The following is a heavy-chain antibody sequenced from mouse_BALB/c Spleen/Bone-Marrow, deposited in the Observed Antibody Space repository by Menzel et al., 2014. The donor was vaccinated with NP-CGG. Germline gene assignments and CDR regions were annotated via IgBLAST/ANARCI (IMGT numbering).Heavy chain of an antibody. Sequence: DVQLEESGGGLVQPGGPRKLSCAASGFTFSSLGMHWVRQAPEKGLEWVAYISSGSSTICYADTVKGRFTISRDNPKNTLFLQMTSLRSEDTAMYYCAREGRYGNPGYWGQGTTLTVSS. J-gene: IGHJ2*01. D-gene: IGHD2-10*02. V-gene: IGHV5-17*02. CDR1: GFTFSSLG. CDR2: ISSGSSTI. CDR3: AREGRYGNPGY.